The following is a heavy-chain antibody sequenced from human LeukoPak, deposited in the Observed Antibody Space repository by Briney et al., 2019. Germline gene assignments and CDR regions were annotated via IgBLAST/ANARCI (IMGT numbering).Heavy chain of an antibody. D-gene: IGHD3-10*01. J-gene: IGHJ4*02. CDR3: ARGGTLVRGGDPFDY. Sequence: GGSLRLSCAASGFTFNTYDMSWVRQSPVKGLEWVSGLSGSGDRTYYTDSVKGRFTISRDNSKNTVYLQMNTLRAEDTALYYCARGGTLVRGGDPFDYWGQGTLVTVSS. CDR1: GFTFNTYD. V-gene: IGHV3-23*01. CDR2: LSGSGDRT.